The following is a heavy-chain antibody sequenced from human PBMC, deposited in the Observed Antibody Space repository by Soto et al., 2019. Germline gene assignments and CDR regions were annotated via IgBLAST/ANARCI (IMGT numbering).Heavy chain of an antibody. D-gene: IGHD3-16*01. CDR3: TRELGGESDY. J-gene: IGHJ4*02. V-gene: IGHV3-74*01. CDR1: GFTLSNYW. CDR2: IYRDGSTT. Sequence: EVQLVESGGGLVQPGGSLRLSCAASGFTLSNYWMHWVRQVPGKGLVWVSVIYRDGSTTRYADSEKGRLTISRDNGKNTLYLQMNSLRAEDTAVYYCTRELGGESDYWGQGTLVTVSS.